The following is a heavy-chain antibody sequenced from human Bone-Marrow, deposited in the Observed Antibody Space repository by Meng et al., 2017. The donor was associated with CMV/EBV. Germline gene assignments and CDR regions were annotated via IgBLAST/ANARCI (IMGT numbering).Heavy chain of an antibody. CDR3: ARDPKRGLGSYHE. V-gene: IGHV3-7*01. CDR1: GLTFSSLW. D-gene: IGHD3-16*02. CDR2: IKQDGSEK. J-gene: IGHJ4*02. Sequence: GGSLKIYCATSGLTFSSLWMSWVRQAPGKGLEWVANIKQDGSEKYYVDSVKGRFTISRDNAKNSLYLQMNSLRAEDTAVYYCARDPKRGLGSYHEWGQGTLVTVSS.